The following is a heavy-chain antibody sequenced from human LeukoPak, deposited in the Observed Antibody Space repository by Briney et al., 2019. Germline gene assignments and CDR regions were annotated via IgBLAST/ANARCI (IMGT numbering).Heavy chain of an antibody. CDR2: MSLDGSSI. J-gene: IGHJ4*02. Sequence: GGSLRLPCVASGFAFNTQAMHWVRQAPGKGLEWLAVMSLDGSSIYYADSVKGRFTISRDNSKNTLYLQMSSLRVEDTAVYYCARDRGKLRYFDLWGQGTLLTVSS. CDR3: ARDRGKLRYFDL. V-gene: IGHV3-30*15. CDR1: GFAFNTQA. D-gene: IGHD3-9*01.